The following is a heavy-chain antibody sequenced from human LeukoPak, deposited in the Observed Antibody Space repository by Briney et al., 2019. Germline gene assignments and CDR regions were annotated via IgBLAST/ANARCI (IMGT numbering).Heavy chain of an antibody. CDR3: AKVAGGYYYYGMDV. V-gene: IGHV3-33*06. D-gene: IGHD6-19*01. Sequence: GGSLRLSCAASGFTFSSYGMHWVRQAPGKGLEWVAVIWYDGSNKYYADSVKGRFTISRDNSKNTLYLQMNSLRAEDTAVYYCAKVAGGYYYYGMDVWGQGTTVTVSS. CDR2: IWYDGSNK. J-gene: IGHJ6*02. CDR1: GFTFSSYG.